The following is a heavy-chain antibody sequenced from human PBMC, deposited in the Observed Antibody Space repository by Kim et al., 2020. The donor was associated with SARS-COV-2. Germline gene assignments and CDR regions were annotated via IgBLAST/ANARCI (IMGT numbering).Heavy chain of an antibody. J-gene: IGHJ4*02. V-gene: IGHV3-73*01. CDR3: TRGYCSGGECYCDY. Sequence: GGSLRLSCAASGFTFSNLTMHWARQAPGKGLEWVGRVRNKANSYVTEYAASVKGRFTISRDDSKNTAYLQMNSLKTADTAVYYCTRGYCSGGECYCDYWGQGTLVTVS. CDR2: VRNKANSYVT. CDR1: GFTFSNLT. D-gene: IGHD2-15*01.